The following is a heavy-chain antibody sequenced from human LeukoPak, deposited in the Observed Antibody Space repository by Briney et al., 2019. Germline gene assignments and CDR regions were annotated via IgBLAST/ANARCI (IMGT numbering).Heavy chain of an antibody. CDR1: GGTFSSFA. D-gene: IGHD3-10*01. V-gene: IGHV1-69*01. CDR2: IIPIFGTA. CDR3: ARSSYSYGSGSYLYYFDY. J-gene: IGHJ4*02. Sequence: SVKVAWKASGGTFSSFAISWVRQAPGQVLEWLGGIIPIFGTANYAQKFQGRVTITADESTSTAYMELSSLRSEDTAVYYCARSSYSYGSGSYLYYFDYWGQGTLVTVSS.